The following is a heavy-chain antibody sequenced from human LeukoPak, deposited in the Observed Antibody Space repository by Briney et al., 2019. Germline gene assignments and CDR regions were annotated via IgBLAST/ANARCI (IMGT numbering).Heavy chain of an antibody. D-gene: IGHD2-15*01. J-gene: IGHJ4*02. CDR2: ISYDGSNK. V-gene: IGHV3-30*18. Sequence: GGSLRLSCAASGFTFSSYGMHWVRQAPGKGLEWVAVISYDGSNKYYADSVKGRFTISRDNSKNTLYLQMNSLRAEDTAVYYCAKDPEGEVVVAATGYWGQGTLVTVSS. CDR3: AKDPEGEVVVAATGY. CDR1: GFTFSSYG.